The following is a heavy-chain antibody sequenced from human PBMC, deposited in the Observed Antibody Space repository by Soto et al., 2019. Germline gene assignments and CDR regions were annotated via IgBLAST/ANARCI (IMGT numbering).Heavy chain of an antibody. J-gene: IGHJ5*02. CDR2: IYYSGST. CDR3: ARDRITGTTPNNWFDP. D-gene: IGHD1-20*01. V-gene: IGHV4-30-4*01. Sequence: QVQLQESGPGLVKPSQTLSLTCTVSGGSISSGDYYWSWIRQPPGKGLEWIGYIYYSGSTYYNQSLKSRVTISVDTSKNQFSLKLSSVTAADTAVYYCARDRITGTTPNNWFDPWGQGTLVTVSS. CDR1: GGSISSGDYY.